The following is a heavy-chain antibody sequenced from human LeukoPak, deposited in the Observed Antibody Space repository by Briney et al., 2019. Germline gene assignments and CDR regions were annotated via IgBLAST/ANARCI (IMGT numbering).Heavy chain of an antibody. CDR2: INHSGST. Sequence: SETLSLTCAVYGGSFSGYYWSWIRQPPGKGLEWIGEINHSGSTNYNPSLKSRVTISVDTSKNQFSLKLSSVTAADTAVYYCARGQPDIVVVPAATQRYYYMDVWGKGTTVTVSS. CDR1: GGSFSGYY. CDR3: ARGQPDIVVVPAATQRYYYMDV. D-gene: IGHD2-2*01. J-gene: IGHJ6*03. V-gene: IGHV4-34*01.